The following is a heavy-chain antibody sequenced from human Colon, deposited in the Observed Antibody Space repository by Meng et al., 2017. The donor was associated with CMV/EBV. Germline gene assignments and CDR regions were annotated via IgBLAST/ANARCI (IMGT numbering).Heavy chain of an antibody. D-gene: IGHD5-18*01. CDR2: ISYSGTT. Sequence: GSLRLSCTVSGGSISSFYWHWIRQSPGKGLEWIGYISYSGTTNYNPSLKSRVTISQDTSKNQFSLKLTSVTSADTAVYYCAREYSSFDYWGQGTLVTVSS. CDR3: AREYSSFDY. CDR1: GGSISSFY. V-gene: IGHV4-59*01. J-gene: IGHJ4*02.